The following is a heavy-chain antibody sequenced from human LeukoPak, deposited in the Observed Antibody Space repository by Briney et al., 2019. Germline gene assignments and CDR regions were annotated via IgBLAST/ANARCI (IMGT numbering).Heavy chain of an antibody. D-gene: IGHD1-26*01. CDR3: ARGPIVGGDDY. Sequence: AGGPLRLSCAASGFTVSSNYMSWVRQAPGKGLEWVSVIYSGGSTYYADSVKGRFTISRDNSKNTLYLQMNSLRAEDTAVYYCARGPIVGGDDYWGQGTLVTVSS. V-gene: IGHV3-53*01. J-gene: IGHJ4*02. CDR1: GFTVSSNY. CDR2: IYSGGST.